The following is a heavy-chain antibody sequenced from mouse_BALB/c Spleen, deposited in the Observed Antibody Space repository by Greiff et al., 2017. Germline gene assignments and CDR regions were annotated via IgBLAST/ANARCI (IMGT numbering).Heavy chain of an antibody. V-gene: IGHV5-12-2*01. J-gene: IGHJ3*01. CDR1: GFAFSSYT. CDR3: ARHTGFAY. Sequence: EVMLVESGGGLVKPGGSLKLSCAASGFAFSSYTMSWVRQTPEKRLEWVAYISNGGGSTYYPDTVKGRFTISRDNAKNTLYLQMSSLKSEDTAMYYCARHTGFAYWGQGTLVTVAA. D-gene: IGHD1-1*01. CDR2: ISNGGGST.